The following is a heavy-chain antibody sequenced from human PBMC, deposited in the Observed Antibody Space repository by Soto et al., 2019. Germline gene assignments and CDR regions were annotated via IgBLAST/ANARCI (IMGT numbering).Heavy chain of an antibody. CDR2: ISAYNDNT. CDR3: ARDVGSGPSADIVVVPAAKRYYYYMDV. J-gene: IGHJ6*03. V-gene: IGHV1-18*01. CDR1: GYTFTSYG. D-gene: IGHD2-2*01. Sequence: ASVKVSCKASGYTFTSYGISWVRQAPGQGLEWMGWISAYNDNTNYAQKLQGRVTMTTDTSTSTAYMELRSLRSDDAAVYYCARDVGSGPSADIVVVPAAKRYYYYMDVWGKGTTVTVSS.